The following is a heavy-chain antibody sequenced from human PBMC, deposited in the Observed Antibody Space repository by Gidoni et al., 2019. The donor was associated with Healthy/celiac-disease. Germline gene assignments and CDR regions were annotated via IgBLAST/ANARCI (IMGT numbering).Heavy chain of an antibody. CDR3: ARDWGAVRGVNDY. Sequence: EVQLVESGGGLVKPGGSLRLSCAAAGFTCSSYSMNWVRQAPGKGLELVSSISSISSYISYADSVKGRFTISRDNAKNSLYLQMNSLRAEDTAVYYCARDWGAVRGVNDYWGQGTLVTVSS. CDR1: GFTCSSYS. J-gene: IGHJ4*02. D-gene: IGHD3-10*01. CDR2: ISSISSYI. V-gene: IGHV3-21*01.